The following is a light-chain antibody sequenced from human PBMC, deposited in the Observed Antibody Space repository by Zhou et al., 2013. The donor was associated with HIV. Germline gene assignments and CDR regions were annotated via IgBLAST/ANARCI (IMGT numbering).Light chain of an antibody. CDR1: QTLDTN. V-gene: IGKV3-20*01. CDR2: AAS. CDR3: QQYDSSPYT. Sequence: IVMTQSPATLSLAPGETATLSCRASQTLDTNLAWYQQRPGQAPRLVIYAASSRATGIPDRFSGSGSGTDFTLTISRLETEDFAVYYCQQYDSSPYTFGQGTKLEIK. J-gene: IGKJ2*01.